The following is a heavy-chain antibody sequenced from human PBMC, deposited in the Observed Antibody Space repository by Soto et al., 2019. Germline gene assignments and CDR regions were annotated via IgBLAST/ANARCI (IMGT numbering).Heavy chain of an antibody. CDR2: LSGSGGTT. CDR3: AKQWAGYGSGSDTYYFDF. D-gene: IGHD3-10*01. V-gene: IGHV3-23*01. CDR1: GFTFNTYA. J-gene: IGHJ4*02. Sequence: EGQLLESGGGLVQPGGSLRLSCSTSGFTFNTYAMNWVRQAPGKGLEWVSALSGSGGTTYYADSVRGRFTISRDNSKNTLFLQMNSLRAADTALYYCAKQWAGYGSGSDTYYFDFWGQGTLVTVSS.